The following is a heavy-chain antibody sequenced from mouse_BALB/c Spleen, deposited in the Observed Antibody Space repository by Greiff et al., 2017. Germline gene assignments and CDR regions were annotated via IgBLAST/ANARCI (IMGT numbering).Heavy chain of an antibody. J-gene: IGHJ4*01. CDR1: GYTFTSYW. CDR3: ARVDGNYGGNYYAMDY. V-gene: IGHV1-7*01. Sequence: QVQLKQSGAELAKPGASVKMSCKASGYTFTSYWMHWVKQRPGQGLEWIGYINPSTGYTEYNQKFKDKATLTADKSSSTAYMQLSSLTSEDSAVYYCARVDGNYGGNYYAMDYWGQGTSVTVSA. CDR2: INPSTGYT. D-gene: IGHD2-1*01.